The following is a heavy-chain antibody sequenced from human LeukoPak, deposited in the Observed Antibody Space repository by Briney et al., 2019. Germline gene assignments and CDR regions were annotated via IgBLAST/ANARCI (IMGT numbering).Heavy chain of an antibody. CDR2: MNPNSGNT. V-gene: IGHV1-8*01. J-gene: IGHJ4*02. Sequence: EASVKVSCKASGYTFTSYDINWVRQATGQGLEWMGWMNPNSGNTGYAQKFQGRVTMTRNTSISTAYMELSSLRSEDTAVYYCARSSVSGATLDYWGQGTLVTVSS. D-gene: IGHD1-26*01. CDR3: ARSSVSGATLDY. CDR1: GYTFTSYD.